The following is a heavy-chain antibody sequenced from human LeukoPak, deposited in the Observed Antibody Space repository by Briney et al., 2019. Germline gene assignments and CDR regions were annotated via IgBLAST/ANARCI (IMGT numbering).Heavy chain of an antibody. CDR2: ISGGSTYL. V-gene: IGHV3-11*06. J-gene: IGHJ6*04. CDR1: GFTFSDFH. Sequence: GGSLRLSCVASGFTFSDFHMSWIRQAPGKGLEWVSYISGGSTYLDYADSVKGRFTLSRDDAKNSLYLQMNSLRAEDTAVYYCARDTGRSRYYYGMDVWGKGTTVTVSP. D-gene: IGHD2-8*02. CDR3: ARDTGRSRYYYGMDV.